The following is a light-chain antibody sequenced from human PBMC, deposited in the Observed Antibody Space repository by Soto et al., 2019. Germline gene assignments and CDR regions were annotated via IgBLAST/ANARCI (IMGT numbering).Light chain of an antibody. Sequence: EIVLTQSPGTLSLSPGERATLSCRASQSVSSSDLAWYQQKPGQAPRLLIYGASSRATGIPDRFSGSESGTDFTLTISGLEPEDSAAYYCQRHGAAFGQGTKVDIK. CDR3: QRHGAA. CDR1: QSVSSSD. V-gene: IGKV3-20*01. CDR2: GAS. J-gene: IGKJ1*01.